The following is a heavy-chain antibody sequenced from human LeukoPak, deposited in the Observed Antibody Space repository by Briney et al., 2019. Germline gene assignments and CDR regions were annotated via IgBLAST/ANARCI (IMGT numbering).Heavy chain of an antibody. D-gene: IGHD3-22*01. CDR2: INPNSGGT. CDR1: VYTSTGYY. V-gene: IGHV1-2*02. Sequence: ASVKVSRKASVYTSTGYYMHWVRQAPGQGLEWMGWINPNSGGTNYAQKFQGRVTMTRDTSISTAYMELSRLRSDDTAVYYCPRGVRSGYAHPWGQGTLVTVSS. CDR3: PRGVRSGYAHP. J-gene: IGHJ5*02.